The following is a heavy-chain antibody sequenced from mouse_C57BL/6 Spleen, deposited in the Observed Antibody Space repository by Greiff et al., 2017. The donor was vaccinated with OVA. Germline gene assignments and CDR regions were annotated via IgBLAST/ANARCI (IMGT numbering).Heavy chain of an antibody. Sequence: DVQLVESGPGMVKPSQSLSLTCTVTGYSITSGYDWHWIRHFPGNKLEWMGYISYSGSTNYNPSLKSRISITHDTSKNHFFLKLNSVTTEDTATYYCARGGYYGSSYVGYFDVWGTGTTVTVSS. V-gene: IGHV3-1*01. CDR3: ARGGYYGSSYVGYFDV. D-gene: IGHD1-1*01. J-gene: IGHJ1*03. CDR2: ISYSGST. CDR1: GYSITSGYD.